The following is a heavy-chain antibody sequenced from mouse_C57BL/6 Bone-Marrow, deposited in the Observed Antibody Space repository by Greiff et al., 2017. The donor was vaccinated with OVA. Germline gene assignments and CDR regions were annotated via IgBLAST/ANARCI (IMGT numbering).Heavy chain of an antibody. Sequence: VQLQQPGAELVKPGASVKVSCKASGYTFTSYWMHWVKQRPGQGLEGIGRIHPSDSDTNYNQKFKGKATLTVDKSSSTAYMQLSSLTSEDSAVYYCAITAYYSNRFAYWGQGTLVTVSA. CDR3: AITAYYSNRFAY. CDR1: GYTFTSYW. CDR2: IHPSDSDT. D-gene: IGHD2-5*01. J-gene: IGHJ3*01. V-gene: IGHV1-74*01.